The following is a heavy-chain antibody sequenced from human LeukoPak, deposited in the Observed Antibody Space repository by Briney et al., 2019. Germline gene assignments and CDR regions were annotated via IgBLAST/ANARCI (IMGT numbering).Heavy chain of an antibody. CDR3: ARDECSGGSCYYYYYYGMDV. CDR2: IKQDGSEK. V-gene: IGHV3-7*03. Sequence: GGSLRLSCAASGSTFSSYWMSWVRQAPGKGLEWVANIKQDGSEKYCVDSVKGGFTISRDNAKNSLYLQMNSLRAEDTAVYYCARDECSGGSCYYYYYYGMDVWGKGTPVTVSS. CDR1: GSTFSSYW. J-gene: IGHJ6*04. D-gene: IGHD2-15*01.